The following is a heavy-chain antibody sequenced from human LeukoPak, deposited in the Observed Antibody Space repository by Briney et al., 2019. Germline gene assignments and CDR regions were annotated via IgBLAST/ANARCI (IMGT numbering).Heavy chain of an antibody. CDR3: ARSSGYYYDFDY. V-gene: IGHV3-13*01. CDR1: GFTFSSYD. J-gene: IGHJ4*02. CDR2: IGTAGDT. Sequence: GGSLRLSCAASGFTFSSYDMHWVRQAPGKGLEWVSAIGTAGDTYYPGSVRGRLTISRENAKNSLYLQMNSLRAGDTAVYYCARSSGYYYDFDYWGQGTLVTVSS. D-gene: IGHD3-22*01.